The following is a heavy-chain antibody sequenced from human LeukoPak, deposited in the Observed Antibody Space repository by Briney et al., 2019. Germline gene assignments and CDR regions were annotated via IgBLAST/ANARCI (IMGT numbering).Heavy chain of an antibody. CDR3: AKDHSNPPYNWNHYYMDV. D-gene: IGHD1-20*01. Sequence: PGGSLRLSCAASGFTFSDYYMSWIRQAPGKGLEWVSYISSSGSTIYYADSVKGRFTISRDNAKNSLYLQMNSLRAEDTAVYYCAKDHSNPPYNWNHYYMDVWGKGTTVTVSS. V-gene: IGHV3-11*04. CDR2: ISSSGSTI. CDR1: GFTFSDYY. J-gene: IGHJ6*03.